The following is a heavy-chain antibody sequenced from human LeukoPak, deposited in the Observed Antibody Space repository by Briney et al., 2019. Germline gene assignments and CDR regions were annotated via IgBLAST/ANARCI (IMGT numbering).Heavy chain of an antibody. J-gene: IGHJ6*02. CDR1: GGTFISYA. Sequence: ASVKVSCKDSGGTFISYAISWVRQAPGQGLEWMGGIIPIFGTANYAQKFQGRVTITADESTSTAYMELSSLRSEDTAVYYCARVAVAGQYYYYGMDVWGQGTTVTVSS. D-gene: IGHD6-19*01. V-gene: IGHV1-69*13. CDR3: ARVAVAGQYYYYGMDV. CDR2: IIPIFGTA.